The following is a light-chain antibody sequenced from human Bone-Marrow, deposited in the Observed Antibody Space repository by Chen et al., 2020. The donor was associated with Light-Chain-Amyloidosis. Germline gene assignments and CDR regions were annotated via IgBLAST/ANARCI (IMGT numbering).Light chain of an antibody. J-gene: IGLJ2*01. Sequence: SYVLTQPPSVSVAPGKTARITCWGNNIGSKSVHWYQQKPGQAPVLVIYYDSDRPSGIPERFSGSNSGTPATLTISRVEAGDEADYYCRVWDSSSDHVVFGGGTKLTVL. V-gene: IGLV3-21*04. CDR1: NIGSKS. CDR2: YDS. CDR3: RVWDSSSDHVV.